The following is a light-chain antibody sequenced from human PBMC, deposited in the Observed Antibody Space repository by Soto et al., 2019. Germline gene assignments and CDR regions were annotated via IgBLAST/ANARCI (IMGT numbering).Light chain of an antibody. V-gene: IGLV2-14*01. Sequence: SVLTQPASVSGSPGQSITISCTGTSGDIGGYNYVSWYQQHPGKAPKLLISEVTNRPSGVSNRFSGSKSGNTASLTISGRQAEDEADYYCSSYTTNITPVVFGGGTKLTVL. CDR3: SSYTTNITPVV. CDR2: EVT. CDR1: SGDIGGYNY. J-gene: IGLJ2*01.